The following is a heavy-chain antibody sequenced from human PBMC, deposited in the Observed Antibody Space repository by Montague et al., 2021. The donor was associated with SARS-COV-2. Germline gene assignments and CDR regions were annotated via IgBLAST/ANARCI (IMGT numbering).Heavy chain of an antibody. CDR1: GFTFSSYW. Sequence: SLRLSCAASGFTFSSYWMSWVRQAPGKGLEWVANIKQDGSEKYYVDSVKGRFTISRDNAKNSLHLQMNSLRAEDTAVYYCAREGAVAGLYYYYGMDVWGQGTTATVSS. V-gene: IGHV3-7*01. D-gene: IGHD6-19*01. CDR3: AREGAVAGLYYYYGMDV. CDR2: IKQDGSEK. J-gene: IGHJ6*02.